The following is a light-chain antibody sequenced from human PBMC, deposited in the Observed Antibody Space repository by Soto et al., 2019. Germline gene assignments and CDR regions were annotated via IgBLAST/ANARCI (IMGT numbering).Light chain of an antibody. CDR3: HQRSNWPIT. J-gene: IGKJ5*01. CDR2: DPS. V-gene: IGKV3-11*01. Sequence: EIVLTQSPATLSLSPGERATLSCRASQSVSSYLAWYQQNPGQAPRLLIYDPSNRATGTPARFSGSGSGTDSPLTISTLEPEDFAVYYCHQRSNWPITXGQGTRLE. CDR1: QSVSSY.